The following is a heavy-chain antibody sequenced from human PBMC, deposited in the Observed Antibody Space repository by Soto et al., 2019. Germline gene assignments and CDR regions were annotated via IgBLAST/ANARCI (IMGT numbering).Heavy chain of an antibody. CDR3: ARVRSGYSYGQVRWFDP. D-gene: IGHD5-18*01. CDR1: GGSISSGGYS. V-gene: IGHV4-30-2*01. J-gene: IGHJ5*02. Sequence: QLQLQESGSGLVKPSQTLSLTCAVSGGSISSGGYSWSWIRQPPGKGLEWIGYIYHSGSTYYNPSLKSRVTISVDRSKNQFSLKLSSVTAADTAVYYCARVRSGYSYGQVRWFDPWGQGTLVTVSS. CDR2: IYHSGST.